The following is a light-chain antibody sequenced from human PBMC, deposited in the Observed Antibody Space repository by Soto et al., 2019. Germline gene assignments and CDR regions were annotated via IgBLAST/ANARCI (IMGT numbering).Light chain of an antibody. CDR1: QSIGSH. CDR2: AAS. Sequence: DIYVTQSPPSLSASVGDRITITCRASQSIGSHLNWYQHKPGKVPELLISAASSLESGVPSRFSGSGSGTDFTLTISSLQPEDFATYYCQQSYNKWTFGQGTQVEL. J-gene: IGKJ1*01. V-gene: IGKV1-39*01. CDR3: QQSYNKWT.